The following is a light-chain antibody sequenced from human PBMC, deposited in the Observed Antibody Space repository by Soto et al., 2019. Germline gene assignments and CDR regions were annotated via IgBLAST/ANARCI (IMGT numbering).Light chain of an antibody. CDR3: HQYSNPPHT. V-gene: IGKV3-20*01. CDR1: QTVGASQ. Sequence: ETVLTQSPGTLSLSPGEGATLSCRASQTVGASQLAWYQQKPGQSPSLLIYGVSNRATDIPDRFGGSGSGTDFTLTISTLEPEDFAVYYCHQYSNPPHTFGQGTKLEIK. J-gene: IGKJ2*01. CDR2: GVS.